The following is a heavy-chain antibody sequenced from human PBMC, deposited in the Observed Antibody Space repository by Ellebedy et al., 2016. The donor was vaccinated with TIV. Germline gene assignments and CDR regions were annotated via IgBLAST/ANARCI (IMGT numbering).Heavy chain of an antibody. CDR1: GFTFSSYG. CDR3: ANQLRYFDSPDSD. Sequence: GESLKISXAASGFTFSSYGMHWVRQAPGKGLEWVAVISYDGSNKYYADSVKGRFTISRDNSKNTLYLQMNSLRAEDTAVYYCANQLRYFDSPDSDWGQGTPVTVSS. J-gene: IGHJ4*02. D-gene: IGHD3-9*01. CDR2: ISYDGSNK. V-gene: IGHV3-30*18.